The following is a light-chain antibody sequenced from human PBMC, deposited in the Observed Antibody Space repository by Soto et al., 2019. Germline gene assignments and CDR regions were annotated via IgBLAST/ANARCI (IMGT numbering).Light chain of an antibody. V-gene: IGKV3-20*01. Sequence: EIVLTQSPGTLSLSPGERATLSCSASQSVSSNHLAWYQQKPGQAPRLLLYGASSRASDIPDRFSGSGSGTDFTLTISRMEPEDVAVYYCQQEGGSPPYTFGQGTNLE. CDR1: QSVSSNH. CDR2: GAS. J-gene: IGKJ2*01. CDR3: QQEGGSPPYT.